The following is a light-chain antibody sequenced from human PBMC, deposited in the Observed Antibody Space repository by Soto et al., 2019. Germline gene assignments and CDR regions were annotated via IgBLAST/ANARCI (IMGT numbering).Light chain of an antibody. Sequence: QSALTQPASVSGFPGQSSTISCTGASSDIRVYNYVSWYQQHPGKAPKLLIYDVTDRPSGVSNRFSGSKSGNTASLTISGLQAEDEADYYCSSYSSDTTPVIFGGGTKLTVL. CDR2: DVT. CDR3: SSYSSDTTPVI. V-gene: IGLV2-14*03. J-gene: IGLJ2*01. CDR1: SSDIRVYNY.